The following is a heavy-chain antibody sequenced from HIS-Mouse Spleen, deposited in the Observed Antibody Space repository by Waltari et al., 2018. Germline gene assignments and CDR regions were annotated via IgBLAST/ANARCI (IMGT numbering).Heavy chain of an antibody. CDR1: GFTFSNAG. D-gene: IGHD6-6*01. J-gene: IGHJ4*02. CDR3: AKGEGSSSVDY. CDR2: IKSKTDGGTT. V-gene: IGHV3-15*01. Sequence: EVQLVESGGGLVKPGGSLRLSCAASGFTFSNAGMSWVRQAPGKGLEWVGRIKSKTDGGTTDYAAPVKGRFTISRDDSKNTLYLQMNSLRAEDTAVYYCAKGEGSSSVDYWGQGTLVTVSS.